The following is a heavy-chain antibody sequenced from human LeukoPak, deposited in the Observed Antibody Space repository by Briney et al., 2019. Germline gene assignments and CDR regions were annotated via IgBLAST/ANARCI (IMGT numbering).Heavy chain of an antibody. CDR1: GGSFSGYY. D-gene: IGHD4-23*01. CDR2: INHSGST. V-gene: IGHV4-34*01. J-gene: IGHJ6*03. Sequence: SETLSLTCAVYGGSFSGYYWSWIRQPPGKGLEWIGEINHSGSTNYNPSLKSRVTISVDTSKNQFSLKLSSVTAADTAVYYCARIPTTVVRHYYHMDVWGKGTTVTVSS. CDR3: ARIPTTVVRHYYHMDV.